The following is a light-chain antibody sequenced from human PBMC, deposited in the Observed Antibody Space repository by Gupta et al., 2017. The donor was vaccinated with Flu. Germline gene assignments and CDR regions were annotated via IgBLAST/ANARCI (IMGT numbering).Light chain of an antibody. CDR1: QGISNW. J-gene: IGKJ1*01. CDR3: QQANTFPWT. CDR2: AAS. Sequence: IHMTQSPSFVAASVGDTVTITCRASQGISNWLAWYQQKPGEAPKLLIYAASDLQTGVPSRFSGSGSGTDFTLTISSMQPEEFATFYCQQANTFPWTFGQGTKVEIK. V-gene: IGKV1-12*01.